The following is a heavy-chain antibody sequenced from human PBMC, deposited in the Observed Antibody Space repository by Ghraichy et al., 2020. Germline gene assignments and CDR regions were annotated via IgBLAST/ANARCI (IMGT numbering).Heavy chain of an antibody. V-gene: IGHV3-48*02. J-gene: IGHJ6*02. Sequence: GGSLRLSCVGSGFTFGSYSMNWVRQSPGKRLEWVSYITSSSRFMSYADSVKGRFTISRDNAQNLLSLQMNSLTDEDTAVYYCARGSKVVRFYYYDGMDVWGQGTTVTVSS. CDR3: ARGSKVVRFYYYDGMDV. CDR2: ITSSSRFM. CDR1: GFTFGSYS. D-gene: IGHD4-23*01.